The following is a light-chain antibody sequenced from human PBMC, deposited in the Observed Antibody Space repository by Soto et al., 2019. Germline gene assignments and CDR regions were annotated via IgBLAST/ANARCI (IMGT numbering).Light chain of an antibody. CDR2: EAR. J-gene: IGLJ1*01. CDR3: CSYAGSGTYV. CDR1: SSDVGSYNL. V-gene: IGLV2-23*01. Sequence: QSALTQPASVSGSPGQSITISCTGTSSDVGSYNLVSWYQQHPGKAPKLMIYEARKWPSGVSHRFSGSKSGNTASLTISGLQAEDEADYYCCSYAGSGTYVFGTGTKLTVL.